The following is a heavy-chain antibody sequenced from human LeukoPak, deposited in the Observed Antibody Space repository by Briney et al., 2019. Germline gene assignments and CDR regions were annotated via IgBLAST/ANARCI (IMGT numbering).Heavy chain of an antibody. V-gene: IGHV4-31*11. CDR2: IYYSGST. CDR3: ASKGMGGDDLGLFDY. CDR1: GGSISSGGYY. J-gene: IGHJ4*02. Sequence: PSETLSLTCAVSGGSISSGGYYWSWIRQHPGKGLEWIGYIYYSGSTYYNPSLKSRVTISVDTSKNQFSLKLSSVTAADPAVYYCASKGMGGDDLGLFDYWGQGTLVTVSS. D-gene: IGHD3-16*01.